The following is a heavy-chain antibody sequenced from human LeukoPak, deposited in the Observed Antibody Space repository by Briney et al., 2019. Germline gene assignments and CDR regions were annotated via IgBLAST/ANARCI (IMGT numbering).Heavy chain of an antibody. CDR1: GGTFSGYA. D-gene: IGHD3-10*02. CDR2: IIPIFGTA. V-gene: IGHV1-69*13. CDR3: ARDVRGGLQSSFDY. Sequence: GASVKVSCKASGGTFSGYAISWVRQAPGQGLEWMGGIIPIFGTANYAQKFQGRVTITADESTSTAYMELSSLRSEDTAVYYCARDVRGGLQSSFDYWGQGTLVTVSS. J-gene: IGHJ4*02.